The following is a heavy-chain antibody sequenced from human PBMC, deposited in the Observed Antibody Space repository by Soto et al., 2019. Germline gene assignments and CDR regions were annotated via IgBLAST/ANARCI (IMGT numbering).Heavy chain of an antibody. V-gene: IGHV1-18*01. CDR2: ISAYNGNT. J-gene: IGHJ6*03. Sequence: ASVKVSCKASGYTFTSYGISWVRQAPGQGLEWMGWISAYNGNTNYAQKLQGRVTMTTDTSTSTAYMELRSLRSDDTAVYYCAREDVGTTGFYYYYYMDVWGKGTTVTVSS. CDR1: GYTFTSYG. CDR3: AREDVGTTGFYYYYYMDV. D-gene: IGHD1-1*01.